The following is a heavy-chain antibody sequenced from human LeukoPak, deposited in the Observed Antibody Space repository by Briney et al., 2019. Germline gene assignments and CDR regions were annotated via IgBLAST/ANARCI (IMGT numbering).Heavy chain of an antibody. Sequence: GGSLRLSCAASGFTFSSYAMHWVRQAPGKGLEWVAVISYDGSNKYYADSVKGRFTISRDNSKNTLYLQMNSLRAEDTAVYYCAREQWLVLSHYYYYYGMDVWGQGTTVTVSS. J-gene: IGHJ6*02. V-gene: IGHV3-30-3*01. D-gene: IGHD6-19*01. CDR2: ISYDGSNK. CDR3: AREQWLVLSHYYYYYGMDV. CDR1: GFTFSSYA.